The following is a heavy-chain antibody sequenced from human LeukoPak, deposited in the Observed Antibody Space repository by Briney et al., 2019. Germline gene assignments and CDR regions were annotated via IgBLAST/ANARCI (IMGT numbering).Heavy chain of an antibody. J-gene: IGHJ3*02. CDR2: ISNSGTII. CDR3: ARETLGVTAFDI. CDR1: GFTFSDYY. Sequence: GGSLRLSCAASGFTFSDYYISRIRQAPGKGLEWVSYISNSGTIIKYADSVKGRFTISRDNAKNSLDLQMNSLRAEDTAVYYCARETLGVTAFDIWGQGTMVSVSS. D-gene: IGHD2-21*02. V-gene: IGHV3-11*01.